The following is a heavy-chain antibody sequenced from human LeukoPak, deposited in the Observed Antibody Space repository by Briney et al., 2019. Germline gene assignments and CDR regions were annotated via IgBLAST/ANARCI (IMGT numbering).Heavy chain of an antibody. J-gene: IGHJ3*02. CDR1: GGTFSSYA. Sequence: GASVKVSCKASGGTFSSYAISWVRQAPGQGLEWMGRIIPILGIANYAQKFQGRVTITADKSTSTAYMELSSLRSEDTAVYYCARVISDPQVFDIWGQGTMVTVSS. D-gene: IGHD3/OR15-3a*01. CDR2: IIPILGIA. CDR3: ARVISDPQVFDI. V-gene: IGHV1-69*04.